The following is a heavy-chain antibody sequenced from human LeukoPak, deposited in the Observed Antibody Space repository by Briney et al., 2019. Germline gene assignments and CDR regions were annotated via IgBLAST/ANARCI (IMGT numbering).Heavy chain of an antibody. V-gene: IGHV5-51*01. J-gene: IGHJ6*03. CDR1: GYSFTSYW. CDR2: IYPGDSDT. D-gene: IGHD5-18*01. Sequence: GESLKISCKGSGYSFTSYWIGWVRQMPRKGLEWMGIIYPGDSDTRYSPSFQGQVTISADKSISTAYLQWSSLKASDTAMYYCARGSRGYSYGPFYYYMDVWGKGATVTVSS. CDR3: ARGSRGYSYGPFYYYMDV.